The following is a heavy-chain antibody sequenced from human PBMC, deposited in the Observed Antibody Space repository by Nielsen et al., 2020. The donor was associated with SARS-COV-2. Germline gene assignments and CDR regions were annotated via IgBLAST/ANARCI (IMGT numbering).Heavy chain of an antibody. CDR1: GGSFSSYY. J-gene: IGHJ4*02. CDR2: INHSGST. Sequence: SETLSLTCAVHGGSFSSYYWNWIRQPPGKGLEWIGEINHSGSTSYNPSLRSRITISVDTFKNQFSLRLSSVTAADTAVYYCARRTGRPYYFDYWGQGTLVTVSS. D-gene: IGHD3/OR15-3a*01. V-gene: IGHV4-34*01. CDR3: ARRTGRPYYFDY.